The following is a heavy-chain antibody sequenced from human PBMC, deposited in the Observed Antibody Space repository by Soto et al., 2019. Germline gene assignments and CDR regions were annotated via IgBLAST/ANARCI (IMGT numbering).Heavy chain of an antibody. CDR1: GIMSSGYG. Sequence: QEQVVQSGPAMKEPGSSVKVSCRASGIMSSGYGFSWVRQAPGQGLEWVGRINPILDSTHYAQNLQGRVPITVDKSTDTAYLEVTSLRLEDTAIYFCATMKRARLDSWGRGTVVTVSS. CDR2: INPILDST. J-gene: IGHJ4*02. V-gene: IGHV1-69*09. D-gene: IGHD6-25*01. CDR3: ATMKRARLDS.